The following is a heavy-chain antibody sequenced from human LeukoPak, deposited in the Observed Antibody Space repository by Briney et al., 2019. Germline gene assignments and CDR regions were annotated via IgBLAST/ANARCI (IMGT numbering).Heavy chain of an antibody. Sequence: SDTLSLPCTVSGGSLSIYYWTWIRQPPGKGLEWIGYIYYSGSTNYNPSLKSRVTISVDTSKNQFSLKLSSVTVEDTAVYYCARGLKFYDILTAYYTFPYFDYWGQGALVTVSS. D-gene: IGHD3-9*01. V-gene: IGHV4-59*07. CDR1: GGSLSIYY. J-gene: IGHJ4*02. CDR2: IYYSGST. CDR3: ARGLKFYDILTAYYTFPYFDY.